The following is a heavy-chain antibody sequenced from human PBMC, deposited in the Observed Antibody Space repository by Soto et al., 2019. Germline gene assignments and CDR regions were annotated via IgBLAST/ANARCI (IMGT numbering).Heavy chain of an antibody. D-gene: IGHD6-19*01. V-gene: IGHV3-23*01. CDR2: ISGSGGST. CDR3: ARRSSGWDLDY. CDR1: GFTFSSYA. Sequence: EVQLLESGGGLVQPGGSLRLSCAASGFTFSSYAMNWVRQAPGKGLEWVSVISGSGGSTYYADSVKGRFTISRDNSKNTLYLQMNSLRAEDTPVYYCARRSSGWDLDYWGQGTLVTVSS. J-gene: IGHJ4*02.